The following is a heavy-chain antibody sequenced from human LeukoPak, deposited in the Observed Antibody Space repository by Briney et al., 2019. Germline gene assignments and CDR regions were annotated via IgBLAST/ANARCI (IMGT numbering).Heavy chain of an antibody. V-gene: IGHV4-39*01. D-gene: IGHD1-26*01. CDR3: ARRTYSGRYPYFDY. CDR1: GGSISSSSHY. CDR2: IYSGGST. Sequence: SETLSLTCTVSGGSISSSSHYWGWIRLPPGKGLEWIGNIYSGGSTYYNPSLKSRVALSLDTSKNQFSLKLSSVTAADTAVYYCARRTYSGRYPYFDYWGQGILVAVSS. J-gene: IGHJ4*02.